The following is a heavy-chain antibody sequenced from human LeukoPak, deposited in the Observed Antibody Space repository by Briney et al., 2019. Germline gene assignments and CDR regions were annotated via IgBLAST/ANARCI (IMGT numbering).Heavy chain of an antibody. Sequence: PSETLSLTCTVSGGSISSSSYDWGWIRQPPGKGLEWIGSIYYSGSTYYNPSLKSRVTISVDTSKNQFSLKLSSVTAADTAVYYCASRPSQYYDFWSGYHNWFDPWGQGTLVTVSS. CDR3: ASRPSQYYDFWSGYHNWFDP. V-gene: IGHV4-39*01. D-gene: IGHD3-3*01. CDR2: IYYSGST. J-gene: IGHJ5*02. CDR1: GGSISSSSYD.